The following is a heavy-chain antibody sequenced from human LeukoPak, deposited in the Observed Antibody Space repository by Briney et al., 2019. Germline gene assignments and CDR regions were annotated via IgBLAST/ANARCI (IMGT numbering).Heavy chain of an antibody. J-gene: IGHJ6*02. V-gene: IGHV4-59*01. CDR2: IYYSGST. CDR3: ARSVFEGAAVYYYGMDV. D-gene: IGHD3-16*01. CDR1: GGSISSYY. Sequence: PSETLSLTCTASGGSISSYYWSWIRQPPGKGLEWVGYIYYSGSTNYNPSLKSRVTISVDTSKNQFSLKLSSVTAAVTAVYYCARSVFEGAAVYYYGMDVWGQGTTVTVSS.